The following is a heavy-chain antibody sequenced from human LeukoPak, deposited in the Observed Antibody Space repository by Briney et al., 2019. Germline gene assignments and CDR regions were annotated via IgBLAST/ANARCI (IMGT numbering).Heavy chain of an antibody. CDR1: GYNFTNYW. J-gene: IGHJ3*02. D-gene: IGHD5-18*01. V-gene: IGHV5-51*01. CDR3: ARRRDERGYKDIFDI. CDR2: IYAGDSDT. Sequence: GESLKISCKGSGYNFTNYWIGGVRQMPGKGLEWMGMIYAGDSDTRYSPSFQGQVTISADKSISTAYLQWSSLKASDTAIYYCARRRDERGYKDIFDIWGQGTMVTVSS.